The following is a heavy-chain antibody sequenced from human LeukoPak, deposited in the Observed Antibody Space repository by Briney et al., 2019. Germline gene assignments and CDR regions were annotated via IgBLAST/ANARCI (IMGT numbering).Heavy chain of an antibody. J-gene: IGHJ6*02. CDR2: IYSGGRT. Sequence: GGSLRLSCAASGFTVSSNYMSWVRQAPGKGLEWVSIIYSGGRTDYADSVKGRFTISRDNSKNTLYLQMNSLRVEDTAVYFCARETYYYGMDVWGQGTTVTVSS. CDR3: ARETYYYGMDV. CDR1: GFTVSSNY. V-gene: IGHV3-66*01.